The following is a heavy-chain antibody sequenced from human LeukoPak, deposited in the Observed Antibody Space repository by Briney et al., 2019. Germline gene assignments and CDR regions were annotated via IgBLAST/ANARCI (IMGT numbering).Heavy chain of an antibody. V-gene: IGHV4-30-4*01. Sequence: SQTLSLTCTVSGASISSGGYYWNWIRQPPGKGLEWIGYFYYIRSTSYSPSLKSRLTISVDTSKNQFSLKLSSVTAADTAVYYCARDGYNSGYFDYWGQGTLVTVSS. D-gene: IGHD5-24*01. CDR3: ARDGYNSGYFDY. J-gene: IGHJ4*02. CDR1: GASISSGGYY. CDR2: FYYIRST.